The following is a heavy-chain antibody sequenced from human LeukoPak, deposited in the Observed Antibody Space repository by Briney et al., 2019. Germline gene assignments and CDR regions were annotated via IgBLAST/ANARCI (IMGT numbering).Heavy chain of an antibody. CDR1: GYTFTSYY. V-gene: IGHV1-46*01. D-gene: IGHD6-13*01. CDR3: AASLRGMGSSWGAIDY. CDR2: INPSGGST. Sequence: GASVKVSCKASGYTFTSYYMHWVRQAPGQGLEWMGIINPSGGSTSYAQKFQGRVTMTRDTSTSTVYMELSSLRSEDTAVYYCAASLRGMGSSWGAIDYWGQGTLVTVSS. J-gene: IGHJ4*02.